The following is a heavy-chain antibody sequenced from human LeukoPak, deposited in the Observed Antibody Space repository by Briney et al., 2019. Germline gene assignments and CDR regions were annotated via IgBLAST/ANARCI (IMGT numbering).Heavy chain of an antibody. CDR2: ISAYNGNT. CDR1: GYTFTSYG. CDR3: ARVTAVAGNFGF. V-gene: IGHV1-18*04. Sequence: ASVKLSCKASGYTFTSYGISWVRQAPGQGLEWMGWISAYNGNTNYAQKLQGRVTMTTDTSTSTAYMELRSLRSDDTAVYYCARVTAVAGNFGFWGQGTLVTVSS. J-gene: IGHJ4*02. D-gene: IGHD6-19*01.